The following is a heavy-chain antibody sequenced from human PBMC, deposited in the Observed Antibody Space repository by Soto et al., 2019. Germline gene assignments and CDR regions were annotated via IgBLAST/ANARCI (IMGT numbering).Heavy chain of an antibody. CDR2: ISHDGTNK. CDR1: GFTFSAYG. D-gene: IGHD3-22*01. CDR3: AKDEYYYSRSGYYIFDS. J-gene: IGHJ4*02. Sequence: QAQLVESGGGVVQPGESLRLSCEVSGFTFSAYGMHWVRQAPGKGLEWVAAISHDGTNKNYGDSVKGRFTISRDKSKKTLYLQMNGLRPEDTALYYCAKDEYYYSRSGYYIFDSWGQGTLVTVSS. V-gene: IGHV3-30*18.